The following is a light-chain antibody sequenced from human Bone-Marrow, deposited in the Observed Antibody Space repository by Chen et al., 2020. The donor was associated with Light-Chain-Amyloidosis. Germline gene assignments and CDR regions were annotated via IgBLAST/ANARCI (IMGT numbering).Light chain of an antibody. J-gene: IGLJ2*01. V-gene: IGLV6-57*01. CDR1: SGYIASNY. CDR3: QSYDIAKV. CDR2: EDN. Sequence: NFVLIQPHSVSESPGKTVTISCTRSSGYIASNYVHWYQQRPGRSPTIVIYEDNQRPSGVPDRFSGSIDRSSNSASLTIYGLKTEDGGDYYCQSYDIAKVFGGGTKVTVL.